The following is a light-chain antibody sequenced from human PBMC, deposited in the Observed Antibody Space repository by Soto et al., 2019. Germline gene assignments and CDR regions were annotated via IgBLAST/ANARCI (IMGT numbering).Light chain of an antibody. V-gene: IGKV1-9*01. CDR1: QGISSY. CDR2: AAS. Sequence: DIQLTQSPSFLSASVGDRVTITCRASQGISSYLVWYQQKPGKAPKLLIYAASTLQSGVPSRFGGSGSGTEFTLTISSLQPEDFATYYCQQLVSYPISFGQGTRLEIK. CDR3: QQLVSYPIS. J-gene: IGKJ5*01.